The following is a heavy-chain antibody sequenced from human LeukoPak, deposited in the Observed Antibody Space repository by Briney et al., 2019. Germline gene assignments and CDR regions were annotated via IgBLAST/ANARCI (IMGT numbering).Heavy chain of an antibody. CDR1: GFTFSSYE. CDR2: ISGSGSTI. J-gene: IGHJ6*02. CDR3: ARGDAGYYYGMDV. V-gene: IGHV3-48*03. D-gene: IGHD3-16*01. Sequence: GGSLRLSCAASGFTFSSYEMNWVRQAPGKGLEWVSYISGSGSTIYYADSVKGRFTISRDNAKNSLNLQMNSLRAEDTAVYYCARGDAGYYYGMDVWGQGTTVSVSS.